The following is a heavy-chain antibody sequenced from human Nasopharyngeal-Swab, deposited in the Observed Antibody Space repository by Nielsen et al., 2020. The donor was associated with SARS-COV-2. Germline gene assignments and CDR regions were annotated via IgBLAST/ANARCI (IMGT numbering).Heavy chain of an antibody. V-gene: IGHV3-21*01. D-gene: IGHD3-3*01. CDR2: ISSSSTYI. CDR1: GFTFSPYN. CDR3: ARDGLDYDFWSAYFMDV. J-gene: IGHJ6*02. Sequence: GVLKISCAASGFTFSPYNMNWVRQAPGKGLEWVSSISSSSTYIYYADSVKGRFTISRDSAKNSLYLQMNSLRAEDTAVYYCARDGLDYDFWSAYFMDVWGQGTTVTVSS.